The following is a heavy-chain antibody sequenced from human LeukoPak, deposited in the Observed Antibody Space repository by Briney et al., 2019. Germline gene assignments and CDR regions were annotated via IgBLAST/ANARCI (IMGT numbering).Heavy chain of an antibody. CDR1: GGSISSYY. Sequence: SETLSLTCTVSGGSISSYYWSWIRQPPGKGLEWIGYIYYSGSTNYNPSLKSRVTISVDTSKNQFSLKLSSVTAADTALYYCARVTKSSGYYLDVWGKGTTVTISS. CDR2: IYYSGST. J-gene: IGHJ6*03. CDR3: ARVTKSSGYYLDV. V-gene: IGHV4-59*01. D-gene: IGHD3-22*01.